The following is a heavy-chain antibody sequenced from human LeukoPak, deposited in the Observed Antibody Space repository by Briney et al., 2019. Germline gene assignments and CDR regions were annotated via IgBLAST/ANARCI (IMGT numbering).Heavy chain of an antibody. CDR1: GFTFSSYG. Sequence: GGSLRLSCAASGFTFSSYGMHWVRQAPGKGLEWVAVMWYDGSNKYYADSVKGRFTISRDNSKNTLYLQMNSLRAEDTAVYYCARPAVAGTRIRYYFDYWGQGTLVTVSS. J-gene: IGHJ4*02. CDR3: ARPAVAGTRIRYYFDY. CDR2: MWYDGSNK. V-gene: IGHV3-33*01. D-gene: IGHD6-19*01.